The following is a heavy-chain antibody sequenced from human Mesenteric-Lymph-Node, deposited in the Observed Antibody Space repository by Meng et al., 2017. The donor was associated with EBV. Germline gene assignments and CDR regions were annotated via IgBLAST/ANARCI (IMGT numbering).Heavy chain of an antibody. CDR3: TRDHSNSGWFPY. Sequence: QPQLQESGPALVKPSETLSLTCTVSGDSISSPSYYWGWIRQSPGKGLEWIGSIYYSGNTYYNPSLKSRVTISVDTSKNQFSLKLSSVTAADTAVYYCTRDHSNSGWFPYWGQGTLVTVSS. J-gene: IGHJ4*01. D-gene: IGHD6-19*01. V-gene: IGHV4-39*07. CDR2: IYYSGNT. CDR1: GDSISSPSYY.